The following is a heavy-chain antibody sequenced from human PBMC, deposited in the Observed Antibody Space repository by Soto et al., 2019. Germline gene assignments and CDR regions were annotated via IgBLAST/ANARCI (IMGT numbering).Heavy chain of an antibody. J-gene: IGHJ5*02. D-gene: IGHD3-3*01. CDR1: GFTFSSHG. Sequence: RLSCAASGFTFSSHGMHWVRQAPGKGLEWVAVISYDGSNKYYADSVKGRFTISRDNSKNTLYLQMNSLRAEDTAVYYCAKDYYDFWSGPGGNWFDPWGQGTLVTVYS. V-gene: IGHV3-30*18. CDR2: ISYDGSNK. CDR3: AKDYYDFWSGPGGNWFDP.